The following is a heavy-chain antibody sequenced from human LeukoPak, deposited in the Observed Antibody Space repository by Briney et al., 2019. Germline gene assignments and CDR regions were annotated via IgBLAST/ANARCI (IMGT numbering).Heavy chain of an antibody. CDR3: ARISGKRFLDY. D-gene: IGHD5-12*01. Sequence: PSETLSLTCAVSGGSISSGGYSWSWIRQPPGKGPEWIGYFYHSGSTYYNPSLKSRVTISVDRSKHQFSLKLSSVTAADTAVYYCARISGKRFLDYWGQGTLVTVSS. CDR2: FYHSGST. CDR1: GGSISSGGYS. J-gene: IGHJ4*02. V-gene: IGHV4-30-2*01.